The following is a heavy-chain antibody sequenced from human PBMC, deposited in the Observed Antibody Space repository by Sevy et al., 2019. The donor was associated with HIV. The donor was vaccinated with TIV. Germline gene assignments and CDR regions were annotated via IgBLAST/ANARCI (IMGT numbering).Heavy chain of an antibody. D-gene: IGHD3-10*01. CDR1: GDSVSGSYY. CDR3: ARTPMVRGIITILDI. Sequence: SETLSLTCTVSGDSVSGSYYWGWIRQSPGKGLEWIGSIWYGGNTYYNPSLKSRVSISIHTSKKQFSLRLSSVTAADTAVYYCARTPMVRGIITILDIWGQGTKVTVSS. CDR2: IWYGGNT. V-gene: IGHV4-38-2*02. J-gene: IGHJ3*02.